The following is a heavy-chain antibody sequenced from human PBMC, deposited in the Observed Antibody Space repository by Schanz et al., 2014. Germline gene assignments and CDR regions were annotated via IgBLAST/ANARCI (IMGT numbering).Heavy chain of an antibody. CDR2: ITTGGNT. D-gene: IGHD2-15*01. J-gene: IGHJ5*01. CDR1: GFTFSRYW. V-gene: IGHV3-23*04. CDR3: SKDKQGSRSDDS. Sequence: EVQLVQSGGGLVQPGGSLRLSCAASGFTFSRYWMQWVRQAPGKGLEWVSSITTGGNTYYRDSVKGRFIVSRDNSKNTLYLEMNRLRVDDTAVYYCSKDKQGSRSDDSWGQGTLVTDSS.